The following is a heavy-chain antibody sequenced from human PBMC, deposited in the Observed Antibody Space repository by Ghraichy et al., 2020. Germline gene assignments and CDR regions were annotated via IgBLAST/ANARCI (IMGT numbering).Heavy chain of an antibody. CDR3: ARNAYQLLSRGGWFDP. D-gene: IGHD2-2*01. Sequence: SETLSLTCAVYGGSFSGYYWSWIRQPPGKGLEWIGEINHSGSTNYNPSLKSRVTISVDTSKNQFSLKLSSVTAADTAVYYCARNAYQLLSRGGWFDPWGQGTLVTVSS. J-gene: IGHJ5*02. CDR2: INHSGST. CDR1: GGSFSGYY. V-gene: IGHV4-34*01.